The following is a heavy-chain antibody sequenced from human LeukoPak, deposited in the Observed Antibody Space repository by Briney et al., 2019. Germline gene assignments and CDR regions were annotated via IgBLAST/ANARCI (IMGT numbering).Heavy chain of an antibody. Sequence: SETLSLTCTVSGGSISSSSYYWGWIRQPPGKGLEWIGSIYYSGSTYYNPSLKSRVTISVDTSKNQFSLKLSSVTAADTAVYYCASLTSSYSLDPWGQGTLVTVSS. CDR3: ASLTSSYSLDP. V-gene: IGHV4-39*07. CDR1: GGSISSSSYY. J-gene: IGHJ5*02. CDR2: IYYSGST. D-gene: IGHD6-6*01.